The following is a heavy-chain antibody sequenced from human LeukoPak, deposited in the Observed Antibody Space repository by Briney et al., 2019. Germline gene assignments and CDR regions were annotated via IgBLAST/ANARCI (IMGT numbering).Heavy chain of an antibody. J-gene: IGHJ6*02. V-gene: IGHV1-69*04. CDR2: IIPILGIA. D-gene: IGHD3-10*01. Sequence: GASVKVSCKASGGTFSSYAISWVRQAPGQGLEWMGRIIPILGIANYAQKFQGRVTITADKSTSTAYMELSSLRSEDTAVYYCARDYYGSGSYCPMDPYYYYYGMDVWGQGTTVTVSS. CDR1: GGTFSSYA. CDR3: ARDYYGSGSYCPMDPYYYYYGMDV.